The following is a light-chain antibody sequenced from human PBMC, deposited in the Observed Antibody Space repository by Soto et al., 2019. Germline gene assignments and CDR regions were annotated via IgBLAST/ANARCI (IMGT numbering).Light chain of an antibody. CDR2: ASS. CDR3: QQLNTFPVT. CDR1: QGISSY. J-gene: IGKJ5*01. V-gene: IGKV1-9*01. Sequence: DIQLTQSPSFLSESVGDRVNISCRASQGISSYLAWYQQTPGKAPKLLIYASSTLQSGVPSRFSGSCSGTEFTLTIGSLQPEDFATYYCQQLNTFPVTFGQGTRLEIK.